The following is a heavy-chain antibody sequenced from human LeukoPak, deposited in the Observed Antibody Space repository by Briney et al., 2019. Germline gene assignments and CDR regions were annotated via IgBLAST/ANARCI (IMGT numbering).Heavy chain of an antibody. CDR1: GATFIGYT. D-gene: IGHD3-22*01. Sequence: SVTLSCKASGATFIGYTITWVRQGPGQGPEWMGMIIPSIGKVNYAQKFQGRVTFSAHKSANTVYMELRSLRSEDTAMYYCARERYYDSSGYHPSYYFDSWGQGTLVTVSS. CDR2: IIPSIGKV. J-gene: IGHJ4*02. V-gene: IGHV1-69*08. CDR3: ARERYYDSSGYHPSYYFDS.